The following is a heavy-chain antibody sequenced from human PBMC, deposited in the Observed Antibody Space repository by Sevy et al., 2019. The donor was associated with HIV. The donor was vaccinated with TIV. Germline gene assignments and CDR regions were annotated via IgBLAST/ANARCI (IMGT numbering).Heavy chain of an antibody. CDR2: ISYDGSNK. CDR3: SRGLYYYDMRGHQEPGDY. V-gene: IGHV3-30-3*01. Sequence: GGSLRLSCAASGFTFSDYSMHWVRQAPGKGLEWVATISYDGSNKHYADSVKGRFTISRDNGKNTLYLQMKSLRVEDTAVYFCSRGLYYYDMRGHQEPGDYWGQGVLVTVSS. D-gene: IGHD3-22*01. CDR1: GFTFSDYS. J-gene: IGHJ4*02.